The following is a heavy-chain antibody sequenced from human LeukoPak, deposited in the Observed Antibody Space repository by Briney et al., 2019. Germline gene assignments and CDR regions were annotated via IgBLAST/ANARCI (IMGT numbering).Heavy chain of an antibody. CDR2: LSGRGDET. Sequence: PGGSLRLSCAASTFTFSSFAMSWVRQAPGKGLEWVSGLSGRGDETHYSDSVKGRFTISRDNSKNILYLQMNSLRAEDTAVYYCARDRGGIAARRNWFDPWGQGTLVTVSS. CDR1: TFTFSSFA. CDR3: ARDRGGIAARRNWFDP. V-gene: IGHV3-23*01. J-gene: IGHJ5*02. D-gene: IGHD6-6*01.